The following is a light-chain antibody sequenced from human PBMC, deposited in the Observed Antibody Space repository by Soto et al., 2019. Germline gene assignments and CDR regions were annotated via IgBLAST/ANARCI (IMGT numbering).Light chain of an antibody. CDR2: DVS. V-gene: IGLV2-14*01. J-gene: IGLJ1*01. CDR1: SSDVGSYNY. CDR3: SLYTNGSTYV. Sequence: QSALTQHASVTGSPGQTITISCTGTSSDVGSYNYVSWYQQHPGKAPKPMIYDVSNRPSGVSNRFSGSKSGNTASLTISGLQAEEEADYYCSLYTNGSTYVFGAGTKVTVL.